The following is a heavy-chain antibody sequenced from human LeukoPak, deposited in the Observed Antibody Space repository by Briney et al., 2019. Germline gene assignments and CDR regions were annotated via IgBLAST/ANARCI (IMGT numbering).Heavy chain of an antibody. J-gene: IGHJ4*02. CDR1: GGSISSYY. Sequence: SETLTLTCTVSGGSISSYYWSWIRQPPGKGLEWIGYIYYTGSTDYNPSLKSRVAISVDTSKNQFSLKLSSVTAADTAVYYCARGSKAAPGTFDYWGQGTLVTVSS. D-gene: IGHD6-13*01. V-gene: IGHV4-59*01. CDR3: ARGSKAAPGTFDY. CDR2: IYYTGST.